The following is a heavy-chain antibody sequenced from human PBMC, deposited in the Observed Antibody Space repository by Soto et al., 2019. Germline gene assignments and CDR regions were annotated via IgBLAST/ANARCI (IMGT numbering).Heavy chain of an antibody. V-gene: IGHV3-72*01. CDR1: GLIFSDYH. Sequence: EVQLVESGGGLVQPGGSLRLSCAASGLIFSDYHMDWVRQAPGKGLEWVGRIRRKANSYTTEEAASVKGRFTISRDDAKNSLYLQMNSLKSEDTAVYYCAMLGGWSGGSSGMDVWGQGTTVTVSS. J-gene: IGHJ6*02. D-gene: IGHD6-19*01. CDR2: IRRKANSYTT. CDR3: AMLGGWSGGSSGMDV.